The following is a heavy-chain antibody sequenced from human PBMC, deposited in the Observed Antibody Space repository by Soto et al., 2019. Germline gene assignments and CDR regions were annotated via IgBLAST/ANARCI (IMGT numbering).Heavy chain of an antibody. J-gene: IGHJ3*02. CDR1: GFTFSSYG. V-gene: IGHV3-33*06. CDR2: IWYDGSNK. Sequence: GSLRLSCAASGFTFSSYGMHWFRQAPGKGLEWVAVIWYDGSNKYYADSVKGRFTISRDNSKNTLYLQMNSLRAEDTAVYYCAQGGGSAMVTEDAFDIWGQGT. CDR3: AQGGGSAMVTEDAFDI. D-gene: IGHD5-18*01.